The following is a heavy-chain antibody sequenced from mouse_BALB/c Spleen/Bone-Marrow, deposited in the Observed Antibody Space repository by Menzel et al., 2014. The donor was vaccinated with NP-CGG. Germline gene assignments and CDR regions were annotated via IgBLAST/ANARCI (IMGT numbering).Heavy chain of an antibody. CDR2: ISDGGSYT. V-gene: IGHV5-4*02. D-gene: IGHD2-4*01. CDR1: GFTFSDYY. CDR3: ARVSYDYFDY. Sequence: EVKVVESGGGLVKPGGSLKLSCAASGFTFSDYYMYWVRQTPEKRLEWVATISDGGSYTYYPDSVKGRFTISRDNAKNNLYLLMSSLKSEDTAMYYCARVSYDYFDYWGQGTTLTVSS. J-gene: IGHJ2*01.